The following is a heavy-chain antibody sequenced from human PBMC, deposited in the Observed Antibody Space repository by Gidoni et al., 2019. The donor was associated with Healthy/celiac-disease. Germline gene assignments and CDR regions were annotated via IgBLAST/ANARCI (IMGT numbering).Heavy chain of an antibody. CDR3: AIRDGGYYPFDY. CDR2: INHSGST. J-gene: IGHJ4*02. D-gene: IGHD3-22*01. Sequence: QVQLQQWGAGLLKPSETLSLTCAVYGGSFRGYYWSWIRQPPGKGLEWIGEINHSGSTNYNPSLKSRVTISVDTSKNQFSLKLSSVTAADTAVYYCAIRDGGYYPFDYWGQGTLVTVSS. V-gene: IGHV4-34*01. CDR1: GGSFRGYY.